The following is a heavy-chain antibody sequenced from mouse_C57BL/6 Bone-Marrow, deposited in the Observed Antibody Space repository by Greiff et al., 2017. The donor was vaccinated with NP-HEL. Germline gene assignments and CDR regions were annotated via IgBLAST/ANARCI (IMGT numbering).Heavy chain of an antibody. Sequence: QVQLQQPGAELVKPGASVKLSCKASGYTFTSYWMQWVKQRPGQGLVWIGEIDPSDSYTNYNQKFKGKATLTVDTSSSTAYMQLSSLTSEDSAVYYCARYTYYYGSSYNFDYWGQGTTLTVSS. V-gene: IGHV1-50*01. D-gene: IGHD1-1*01. CDR3: ARYTYYYGSSYNFDY. CDR1: GYTFTSYW. J-gene: IGHJ2*01. CDR2: IDPSDSYT.